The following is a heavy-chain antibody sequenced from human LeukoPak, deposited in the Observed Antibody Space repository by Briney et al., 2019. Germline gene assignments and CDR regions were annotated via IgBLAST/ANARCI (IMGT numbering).Heavy chain of an antibody. J-gene: IGHJ6*03. V-gene: IGHV1-2*02. CDR2: INPNSGGT. D-gene: IGHD3-16*01. CDR1: GYTFTGYY. Sequence: ASVKVSCKASGYTFTGYYMHWVRQAPGQGLEWMGWINPNSGGTNYAQKFQGRVTMTRDTSISTAYMELSRLRSDDTAVYYCARAPGSYGPYYYYYMDVWGKGTTVTVSS. CDR3: ARAPGSYGPYYYYYMDV.